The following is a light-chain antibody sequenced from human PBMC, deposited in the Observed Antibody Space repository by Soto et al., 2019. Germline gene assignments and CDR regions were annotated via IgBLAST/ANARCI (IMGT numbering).Light chain of an antibody. CDR3: QHRSIWPVS. V-gene: IGKV3-11*01. CDR2: DAS. J-gene: IGKJ5*01. Sequence: EIVLTQSPATLSVSPGERVTLSCRASQSVDINLAWYQQKPGQAPRLLIYDASNRATGIPARFSGSGSGTDFTLTISSLEPEDFGVYYCQHRSIWPVSFGQGTRLEIK. CDR1: QSVDIN.